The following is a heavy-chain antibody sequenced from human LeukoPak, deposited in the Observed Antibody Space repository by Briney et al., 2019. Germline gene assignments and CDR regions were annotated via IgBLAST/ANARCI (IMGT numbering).Heavy chain of an antibody. V-gene: IGHV5-51*01. CDR1: GYTFTNYW. CDR3: ARHTGEGSHFQH. Sequence: GESLKISCKASGYTFTNYWIGWVRQMPGKGLEWMGIIYPGDSDTRYSPSFRGQVIISADKSIRTAYLQWTSLKALDTAMYYCARHTGEGSHFQHWGQGSLVTVSS. J-gene: IGHJ1*01. CDR2: IYPGDSDT. D-gene: IGHD3-16*01.